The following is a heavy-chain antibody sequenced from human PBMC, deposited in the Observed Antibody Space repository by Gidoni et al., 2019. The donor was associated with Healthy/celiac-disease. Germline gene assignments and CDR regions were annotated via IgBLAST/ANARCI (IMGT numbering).Heavy chain of an antibody. CDR2: IKSKTDGGTT. J-gene: IGHJ4*02. V-gene: IGHV3-15*01. CDR3: TTGDY. Sequence: GRIKSKTDGGTTDYAAPVKGRFTISRDDSKNTLYRQMNSLKTEDTAVYYCTTGDYWGQGTLVTVSS.